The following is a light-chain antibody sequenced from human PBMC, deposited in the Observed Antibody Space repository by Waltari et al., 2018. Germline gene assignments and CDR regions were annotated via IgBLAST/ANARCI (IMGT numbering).Light chain of an antibody. J-gene: IGLJ2*01. CDR2: KDN. Sequence: SYELTQPPSVSVSPGQTARITCSGDALADHYAYWYQQKPGQAPVLVIYKDNERPSGIPGRFSGSSSGTAVTLTIIGVQAEDEADFYCQSIDTTDTYPTVLFGGGTKLTVL. CDR3: QSIDTTDTYPTVL. CDR1: ALADHY. V-gene: IGLV3-25*02.